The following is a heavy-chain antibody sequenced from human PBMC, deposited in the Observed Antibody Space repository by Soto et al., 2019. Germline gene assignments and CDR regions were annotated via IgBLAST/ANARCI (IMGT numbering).Heavy chain of an antibody. V-gene: IGHV5-51*01. D-gene: IGHD1-26*01. Sequence: PGESLKISCRGSGYNLTIYWIGWVRQMPGKGLEWMGIIYPGDSDTRYSPSFQGQVTMSADKSISTAYLQWSSLKASDTAMYYCARQMGATPVSFDYWGQGTLVTV. CDR2: IYPGDSDT. J-gene: IGHJ4*02. CDR3: ARQMGATPVSFDY. CDR1: GYNLTIYW.